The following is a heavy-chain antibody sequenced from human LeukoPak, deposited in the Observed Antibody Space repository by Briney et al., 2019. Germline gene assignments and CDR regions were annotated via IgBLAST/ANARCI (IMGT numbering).Heavy chain of an antibody. D-gene: IGHD5/OR15-5a*01. V-gene: IGHV4-31*03. CDR2: IYYNGRSGNT. Sequence: SETLSLTCSVSDDSISRRGYYWSWIRQRPGLGLEWMGYIYYNGRSGNTYYNLALKSRVTMSIDTGEKHFSLRLTSVTAADTAVYYCANSLPTVSTRNYFDYWGQGTLVIVSS. CDR1: DDSISRRGYY. CDR3: ANSLPTVSTRNYFDY. J-gene: IGHJ4*02.